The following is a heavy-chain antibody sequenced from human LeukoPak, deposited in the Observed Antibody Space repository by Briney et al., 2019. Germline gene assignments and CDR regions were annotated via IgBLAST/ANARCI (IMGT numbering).Heavy chain of an antibody. Sequence: SVKVSCKAPGYTFTGYYIHWVRQAPGQGLEWMGWINPNSGGTDYAQKFQGRVTMTRDTSISTAYMELSRLRSDDTAVYYCARVGTLIVVDFDYWGQGTLVTVSS. J-gene: IGHJ4*02. CDR1: GYTFTGYY. CDR3: ARVGTLIVVDFDY. CDR2: INPNSGGT. D-gene: IGHD3-22*01. V-gene: IGHV1-2*02.